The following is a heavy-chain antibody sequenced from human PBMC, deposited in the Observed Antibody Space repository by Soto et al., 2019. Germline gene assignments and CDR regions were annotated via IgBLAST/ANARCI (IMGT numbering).Heavy chain of an antibody. V-gene: IGHV3-23*01. CDR3: AKNSGWFNT. Sequence: GGSLRLSCAASGFPFSSTDMTWVRRAPGKGLEWVSTIDGSGGTTYYADSVKGRFTISRDNSIKTVFLQMNSLRADDTALYFCAKNSGWFNTWGQGALVTVSS. CDR2: IDGSGGTT. D-gene: IGHD3-10*01. J-gene: IGHJ5*02. CDR1: GFPFSSTD.